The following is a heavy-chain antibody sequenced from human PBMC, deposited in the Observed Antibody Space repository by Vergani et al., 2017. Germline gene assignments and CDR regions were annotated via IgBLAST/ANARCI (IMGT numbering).Heavy chain of an antibody. CDR2: TYYRSKWYN. J-gene: IGHJ4*02. Sequence: QVQLQQSGPGLVKPSQTLSLTCAISGDSVSSTSAGWNWIRQSPSRGLEWLGRTYYRSKWYNDYALSVKSRITINPDTSKNQFSLQLSSVTPEDTAVYYCTRDLGNYIPAPGYYFDYWGQGTLVTVSS. D-gene: IGHD6-25*01. CDR1: GDSVSSTSAG. CDR3: TRDLGNYIPAPGYYFDY. V-gene: IGHV6-1*01.